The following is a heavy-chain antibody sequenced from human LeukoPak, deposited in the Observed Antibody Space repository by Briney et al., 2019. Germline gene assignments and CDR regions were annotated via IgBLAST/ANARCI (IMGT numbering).Heavy chain of an antibody. J-gene: IGHJ4*02. CDR1: GFTFSSYA. Sequence: GGSLRLSCAASGFTFSSYAMSWVRRAPGKGLEWVSAISGSGGSTHYADSVKGRFTISRDNSKNTLYLQMNSLRAEDTAVYYCAKVPFHNSESYYFDYWGQGTLVTVSS. CDR2: ISGSGGST. V-gene: IGHV3-23*01. D-gene: IGHD4-23*01. CDR3: AKVPFHNSESYYFDY.